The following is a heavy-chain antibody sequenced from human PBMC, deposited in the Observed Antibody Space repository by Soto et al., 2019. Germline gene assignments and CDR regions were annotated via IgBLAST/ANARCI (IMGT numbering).Heavy chain of an antibody. CDR2: VSSDGGEK. Sequence: QVQLVESGGGVVQPGRSLRLSCAVSGFSFNNFAVHWVRQAPGKGLEWVAVVSSDGGEKNYADSVKGRFTISRDNSRNTLFLQMNGLRDEDTAMYYCARDWGYIIFFDLWGQGTLVTVSS. J-gene: IGHJ4*02. CDR1: GFSFNNFA. CDR3: ARDWGYIIFFDL. D-gene: IGHD3-16*01. V-gene: IGHV3-30-3*01.